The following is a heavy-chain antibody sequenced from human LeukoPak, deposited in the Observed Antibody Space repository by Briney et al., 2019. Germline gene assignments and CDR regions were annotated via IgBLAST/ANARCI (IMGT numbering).Heavy chain of an antibody. Sequence: ASAKVSCKASGYTFTDYYMHWVRQAPGQGLEWMGWINPNSGGSNYAQKFQGRVTMTRDTSISTVYMELSRLRSDDTVVYYCAREGGLGNCGGDCPFQHWGQGTLVTVSS. J-gene: IGHJ1*01. CDR3: AREGGLGNCGGDCPFQH. V-gene: IGHV1-2*02. CDR2: INPNSGGS. D-gene: IGHD2-21*02. CDR1: GYTFTDYY.